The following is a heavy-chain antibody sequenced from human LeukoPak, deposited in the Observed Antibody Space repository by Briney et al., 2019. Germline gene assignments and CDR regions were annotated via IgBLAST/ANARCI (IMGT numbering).Heavy chain of an antibody. Sequence: GRSLRLSCAASGFTFSSYGMHWVRQAPGKGLEWVAVISYDGSNKYYADSVKGRFTISRDNAKNSLYLQMNSLRAEDTAVYYCARELISSTSLDYWGQGTLVTVSS. CDR2: ISYDGSNK. J-gene: IGHJ4*02. CDR1: GFTFSSYG. CDR3: ARELISSTSLDY. V-gene: IGHV3-30*03.